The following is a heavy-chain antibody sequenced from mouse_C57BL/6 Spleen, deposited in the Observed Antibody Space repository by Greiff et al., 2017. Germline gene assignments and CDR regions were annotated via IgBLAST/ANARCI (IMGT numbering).Heavy chain of an antibody. CDR2: ISSGSSTL. V-gene: IGHV5-17*01. CDR3: ARPQFITTVGFAY. CDR1: GFTFSDYG. J-gene: IGHJ3*01. D-gene: IGHD1-1*01. Sequence: EVQRVESGGGLVKPGGSLKLSCAASGFTFSDYGMHWVRQAPEKGLEWVAYISSGSSTLYYADTVKGRFTISRDNAKNTLFLQMTSLRSEDTAMYYCARPQFITTVGFAYWGQGALVTVSA.